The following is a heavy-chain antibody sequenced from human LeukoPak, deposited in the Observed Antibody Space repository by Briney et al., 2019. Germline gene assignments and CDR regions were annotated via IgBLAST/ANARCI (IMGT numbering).Heavy chain of an antibody. CDR3: ARPYDYYGMDV. CDR1: GGSISSYY. J-gene: IGHJ6*02. Sequence: SETLSLTCTVSGGSISSYYWSWIRQPPGKGLEWIGYIYYSGSTNYNPSLKSRVTISVDTSKNQFSLKLSSVTAADTAVCYCARPYDYYGMDVWGQGTTVTVSS. CDR2: IYYSGST. V-gene: IGHV4-59*08.